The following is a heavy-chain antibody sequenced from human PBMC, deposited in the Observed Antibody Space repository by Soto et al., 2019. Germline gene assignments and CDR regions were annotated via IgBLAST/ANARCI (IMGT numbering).Heavy chain of an antibody. CDR3: ARSYTYGHFDY. D-gene: IGHD5-18*01. Sequence: QVQLVQSGAEVKKPGASVKVSCKASGYTFAIYDINWVRQAAGQGLESMGWMNPNSGVTDYAQKFQGRVTMTRDTSISTDYMEVSGLSSEDTAVYYCARSYTYGHFDYWGQGTPVTVSS. V-gene: IGHV1-8*01. CDR2: MNPNSGVT. CDR1: GYTFAIYD. J-gene: IGHJ4*02.